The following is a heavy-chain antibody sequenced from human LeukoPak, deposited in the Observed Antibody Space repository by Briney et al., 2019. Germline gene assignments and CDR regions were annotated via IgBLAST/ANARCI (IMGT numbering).Heavy chain of an antibody. CDR1: GYTFTSYY. D-gene: IGHD4-17*01. CDR3: ARDREDDYGDYRYFDL. CDR2: INPNSGGT. V-gene: IGHV1-2*04. Sequence: ASVKVSCKASGYTFTSYYMHWVRQAPGQGLEWMGWINPNSGGTNYAQKFQGWVTMTRDTSISTAYMELSRLRSDDTAVYYCARDREDDYGDYRYFDLWGRGTLVTVSS. J-gene: IGHJ2*01.